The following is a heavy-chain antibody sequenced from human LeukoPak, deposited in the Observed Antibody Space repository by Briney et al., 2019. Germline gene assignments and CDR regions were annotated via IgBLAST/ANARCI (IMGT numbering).Heavy chain of an antibody. CDR2: LNQDGTEE. V-gene: IGHV3-7*01. CDR1: GFIFSNYW. D-gene: IGHD4-17*01. J-gene: IGHJ6*03. Sequence: GGSLRLSCAASGFIFSNYWMSWVRQAPGKGLEWVANLNQDGTEEYSVDSVKGRFTFSRDNDKNSVYLQMNSLRAEDTAVYYCARGDYGESLTYYYFMDVWGKGTTVTVSS. CDR3: ARGDYGESLTYYYFMDV.